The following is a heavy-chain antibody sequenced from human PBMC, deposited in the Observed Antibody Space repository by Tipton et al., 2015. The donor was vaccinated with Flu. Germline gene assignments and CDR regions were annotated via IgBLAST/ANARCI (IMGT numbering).Heavy chain of an antibody. V-gene: IGHV6-1*01. Sequence: GLVKPSHILSLTCAISGDSVSSNTAAWTWIRQSPSRGLEWLGRTYYRSKWYQNYAVSVKSRITIHPDTSENQFSLQLNSVTPEDTAVYYCAREGSSIHLFDYWGQGTLVTVSS. CDR1: GDSVSSNTAA. D-gene: IGHD6-13*01. J-gene: IGHJ4*02. CDR2: TYYRSKWYQ. CDR3: AREGSSIHLFDY.